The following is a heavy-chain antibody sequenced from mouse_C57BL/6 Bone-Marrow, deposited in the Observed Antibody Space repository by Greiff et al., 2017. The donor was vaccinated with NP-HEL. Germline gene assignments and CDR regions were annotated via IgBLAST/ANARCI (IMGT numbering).Heavy chain of an antibody. Sequence: EVHLVESGGGLVQPGGSLKLSCAASGFTFSDYYMYWVRQTPEKRLEWVAYISNGGGSTYYPDTVKGRFTISRDTAKNTLYLQMSRLKSEDTAMYYCARVYYSNLPYAMDYWGQGTSVTVSS. V-gene: IGHV5-12*01. CDR2: ISNGGGST. D-gene: IGHD2-5*01. CDR3: ARVYYSNLPYAMDY. CDR1: GFTFSDYY. J-gene: IGHJ4*01.